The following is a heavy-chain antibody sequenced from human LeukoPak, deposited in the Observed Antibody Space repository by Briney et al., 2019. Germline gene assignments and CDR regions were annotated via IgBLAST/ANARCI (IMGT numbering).Heavy chain of an antibody. CDR3: ARTDYYGPDDYYGMDV. CDR2: IYYSGST. Sequence: PSETLSLTCTVSGGSISSSSYYWGWIRQPPGKGLEWIGSIYYSGSTYYNPSLKSRVTISVDTSKNQFSLKLSSVTAADTAVYYCARTDYYGPDDYYGMDVWGQGTTVTVSS. CDR1: GGSISSSSYY. D-gene: IGHD3-10*01. J-gene: IGHJ6*02. V-gene: IGHV4-39*07.